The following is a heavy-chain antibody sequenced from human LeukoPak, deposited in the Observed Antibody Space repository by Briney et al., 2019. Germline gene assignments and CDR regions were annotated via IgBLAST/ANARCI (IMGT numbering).Heavy chain of an antibody. CDR3: ARDRDYDILTGPIPPDY. Sequence: GGSLRLSCAASGFTFSSYSMNWVRQAPGKGLEWVPSISSSSSYIYYADSVKGRFTISRDNAKNSLYLQMNSLRAEDTAVYYCARDRDYDILTGPIPPDYWGQGTLVTVSS. CDR1: GFTFSSYS. J-gene: IGHJ4*02. CDR2: ISSSSSYI. D-gene: IGHD3-9*01. V-gene: IGHV3-21*01.